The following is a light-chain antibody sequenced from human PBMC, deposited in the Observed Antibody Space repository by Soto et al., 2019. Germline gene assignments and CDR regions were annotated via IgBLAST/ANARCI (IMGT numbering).Light chain of an antibody. J-gene: IGLJ1*01. V-gene: IGLV2-14*01. CDR3: TSPTPGSLYV. CDR2: MVS. Sequence: QSALTQPASVSGSPGQSITISCTGTSSDVGNYNYVSWYQQYPGRVPKLLIYMVSNRPSGVSNRFSGSKSGNTASLTNSGLQAEDEADYSCTSPTPGSLYVFGTGTKVTVL. CDR1: SSDVGNYNY.